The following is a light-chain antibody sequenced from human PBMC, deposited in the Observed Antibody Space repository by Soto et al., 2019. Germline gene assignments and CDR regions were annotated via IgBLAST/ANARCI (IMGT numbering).Light chain of an antibody. CDR3: QQYNSYSSWT. CDR1: QSLNSL. V-gene: IGKV1-5*01. J-gene: IGKJ1*01. Sequence: DIQMTQSPSTLSASVGDRVTITCRASQSLNSLLAWYQQKPGRAPKLLIYDASTLESGVPSRFSGSGSGTEFTITLSSLQTDDFATYYCQQYNSYSSWTFGQGTKVEIK. CDR2: DAS.